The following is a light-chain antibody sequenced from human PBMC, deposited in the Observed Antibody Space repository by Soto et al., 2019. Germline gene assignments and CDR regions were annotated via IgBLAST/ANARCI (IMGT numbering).Light chain of an antibody. Sequence: DIQMTQSPSSVSASVGDRFTITCRASQGVGSWLAWYQQKPGKAPKLLIYTASTLQSGVPSRFSGSGSGTEFTLTISSLQPEDVATYYCQKYNSAPRTFGQGTKVDIK. CDR1: QGVGSW. CDR3: QKYNSAPRT. J-gene: IGKJ1*01. V-gene: IGKV1-12*01. CDR2: TAS.